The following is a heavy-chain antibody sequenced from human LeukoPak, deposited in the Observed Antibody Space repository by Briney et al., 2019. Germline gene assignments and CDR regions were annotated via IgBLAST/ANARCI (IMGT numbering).Heavy chain of an antibody. D-gene: IGHD1-26*01. Sequence: GGSLRLSCAASGFTFSSYSMNWVRQAPGKGLEWVSSISSSSSYIYYADSVKGRFTVSRDNAKNSLYLQMNSLRAEDTAVYYCARDPHPWEHPPADWGQGTLVTVSS. V-gene: IGHV3-21*01. CDR3: ARDPHPWEHPPAD. CDR2: ISSSSSYI. J-gene: IGHJ4*02. CDR1: GFTFSSYS.